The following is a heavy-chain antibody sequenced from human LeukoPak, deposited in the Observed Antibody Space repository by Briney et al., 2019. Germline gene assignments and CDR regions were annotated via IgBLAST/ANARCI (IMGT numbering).Heavy chain of an antibody. CDR2: IKQDGSEK. CDR3: ARARDYGSGKANAFDI. Sequence: GGSLRLSCAASGFTFSSNWMSWVRQAPGKGLEWVANIKQDGSEKNYVGSVKGRFTISRDNAENSLYLQMNSLRAEDTAVYYCARARDYGSGKANAFDIWGQGTMVTVSS. J-gene: IGHJ3*02. D-gene: IGHD3-10*01. V-gene: IGHV3-7*05. CDR1: GFTFSSNW.